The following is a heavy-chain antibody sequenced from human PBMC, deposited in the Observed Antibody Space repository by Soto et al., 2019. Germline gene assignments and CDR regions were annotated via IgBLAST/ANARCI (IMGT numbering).Heavy chain of an antibody. CDR2: IYYSGST. CDR3: ARAVSGYDRTGADHFDY. D-gene: IGHD5-12*01. CDR1: GGSISSGGYY. J-gene: IGHJ4*02. Sequence: QVQLQESGPGLVKPSQTLSLTCTVSGGSISSGGYYWSWIRQHPGKGLEWIGYIYYSGSTYYNPSLNSRVTISVDTSKNQFSLKLSSVTASDTVVYYCARAVSGYDRTGADHFDYWGQGTLVTVSS. V-gene: IGHV4-31*03.